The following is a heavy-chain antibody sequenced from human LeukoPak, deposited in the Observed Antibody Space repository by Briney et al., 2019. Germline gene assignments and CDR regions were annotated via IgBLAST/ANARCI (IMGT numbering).Heavy chain of an antibody. CDR3: ARESSGYFY. Sequence: PGGSLRLSRAASGSNFSSYSMNWVRQAPGKGLEWVSSISSSSSFRYYADSVKGRFTISRDNAKNSLYLQMNSLRAEDTAVYYCARESSGYFYWGQGTLVTVSS. V-gene: IGHV3-21*01. CDR1: GSNFSSYS. J-gene: IGHJ4*02. CDR2: ISSSSSFR. D-gene: IGHD3-22*01.